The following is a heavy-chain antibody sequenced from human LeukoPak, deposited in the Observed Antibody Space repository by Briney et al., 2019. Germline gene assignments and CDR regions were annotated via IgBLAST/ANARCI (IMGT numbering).Heavy chain of an antibody. CDR1: GGSFSGYY. CDR2: INHSGST. CDR3: ARGRYCSGGSCYFDY. Sequence: SETLSLTCAVYGGSFSGYYWSWIRQPPGKGLERIGEINHSGSTNYNPSLKSRVTVSVDTSKNRFSLKLSSVTAADTAVYYCARGRYCSGGSCYFDYWGQGTLVTVSS. D-gene: IGHD2-15*01. J-gene: IGHJ4*02. V-gene: IGHV4-34*01.